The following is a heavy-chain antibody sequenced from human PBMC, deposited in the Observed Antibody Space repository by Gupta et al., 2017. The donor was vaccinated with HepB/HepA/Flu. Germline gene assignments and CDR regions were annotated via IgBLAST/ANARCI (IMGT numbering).Heavy chain of an antibody. CDR2: IYYSGNT. J-gene: IGHJ6*02. V-gene: IGHV4-30-4*01. CDR3: ARSDVERPGDWDV. CDR1: GFSISGCGDY. Sequence: QVQLRESGPGLVRPSQTLSLTCIASGFSISGCGDYWSWIRQSPGKGLEWIGYIYYSGNTHYNPSLQNRVTMSVDTSKNQFSLKVTSMTVTDTAVYFCARSDVERPGDWDVWGQGTTVTVSS. D-gene: IGHD3-16*01.